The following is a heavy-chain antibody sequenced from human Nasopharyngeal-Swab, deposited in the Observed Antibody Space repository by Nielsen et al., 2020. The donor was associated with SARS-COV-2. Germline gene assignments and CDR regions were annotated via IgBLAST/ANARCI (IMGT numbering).Heavy chain of an antibody. CDR1: GFTFSSYA. CDR3: AKDQYYGSGSYPHDAFDI. D-gene: IGHD3-10*01. J-gene: IGHJ3*02. CDR2: ISGNGVNT. Sequence: GGSLRLSCADSGFTFSSYAMSWVRQAPGRVLELVSGISGNGVNTYYADSVKGRFTISRDNSKNTLYLQMNSLRAEDTAVYYCAKDQYYGSGSYPHDAFDIWGQGTLVTVSS. V-gene: IGHV3-23*01.